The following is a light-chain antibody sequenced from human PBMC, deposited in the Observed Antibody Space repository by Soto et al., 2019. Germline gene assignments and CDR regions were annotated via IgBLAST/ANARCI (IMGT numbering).Light chain of an antibody. CDR1: QTIDNT. CDR3: QQYNSYPGT. V-gene: IGKV3-15*01. Sequence: EIVRTQSRATLSLSRGERATLSCRASQTIDNTLAWYQRKPGQAPRLLIYDASTRATGVPARFSGSGSGTDFTLTISSLQSEDFAVYYCQQYNSYPGTFGQGTKVDIK. CDR2: DAS. J-gene: IGKJ1*01.